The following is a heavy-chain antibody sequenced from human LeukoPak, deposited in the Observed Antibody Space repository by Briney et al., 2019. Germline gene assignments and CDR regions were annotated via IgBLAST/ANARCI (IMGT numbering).Heavy chain of an antibody. CDR1: GGSFSGYY. Sequence: SETLSLTCAVYGGSFSGYYWSWIRQPPGKGLEWIGEISHSGSTNYNPSLKSRVTISVDTSKNQFSLKLSSATAADTAVYYCARGGPYYDFWSGYHYYFDYWGQGTLVTVSS. V-gene: IGHV4-34*01. D-gene: IGHD3-3*01. J-gene: IGHJ4*02. CDR2: ISHSGST. CDR3: ARGGPYYDFWSGYHYYFDY.